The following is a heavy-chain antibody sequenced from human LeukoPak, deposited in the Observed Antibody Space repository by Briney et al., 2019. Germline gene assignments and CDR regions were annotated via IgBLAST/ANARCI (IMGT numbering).Heavy chain of an antibody. CDR3: ARDIAVAGTAILALDY. J-gene: IGHJ4*02. CDR2: IWYDGSNK. Sequence: GGSLRLSCAASGFTFSSYGMHWVRQAPGKGLEWVAVIWYDGSNKYYADSVEGRFTISRDNSKNTLYLQMNSLRAEDTAVYYCARDIAVAGTAILALDYWGQGTLVTVSS. CDR1: GFTFSSYG. D-gene: IGHD6-19*01. V-gene: IGHV3-33*01.